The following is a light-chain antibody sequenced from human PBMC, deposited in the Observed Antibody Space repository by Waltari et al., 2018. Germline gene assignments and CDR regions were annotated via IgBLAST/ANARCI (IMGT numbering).Light chain of an antibody. CDR2: AAS. CDR1: QSISNY. J-gene: IGKJ3*01. Sequence: DIQMTQSPSSLSASVGDRVTITCRASQSISNYLNWYQYKPGKAPKLLIYAASSLQSGVPSRFSGSGSGTHFSLSISSLQPEDFATYFCQESYITPFFTFGPGTKVDMK. CDR3: QESYITPFFT. V-gene: IGKV1-39*01.